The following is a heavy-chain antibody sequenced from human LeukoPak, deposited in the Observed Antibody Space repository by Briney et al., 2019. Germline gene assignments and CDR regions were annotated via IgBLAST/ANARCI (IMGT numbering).Heavy chain of an antibody. CDR3: ARDPTYGSGSTNH. CDR1: EFSVGSNY. J-gene: IGHJ5*02. CDR2: IYSGGST. V-gene: IGHV3-66*01. D-gene: IGHD3-10*01. Sequence: PGGSLRLSCAASEFSVGSNYMTWVRQAPGKGLEWVSLIYSGGSTYYADSVKGRFTISRDNAKNSLYLQMNSLRAEDTAVYYCARDPTYGSGSTNHWGQGALVTVSS.